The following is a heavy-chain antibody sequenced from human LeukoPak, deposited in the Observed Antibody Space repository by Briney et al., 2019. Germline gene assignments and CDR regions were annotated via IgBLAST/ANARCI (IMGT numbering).Heavy chain of an antibody. CDR2: INPADSDT. CDR1: GYSFSSYW. D-gene: IGHD5-24*01. CDR3: AGGEGGYNYAF. V-gene: IGHV5-51*01. J-gene: IGHJ4*02. Sequence: ESLKISCKASGYSFSSYWIAWVRQIPGKGLEWMGIINPADSDTRYSLSIQGQVTISADRSISTAYLQWSSLKASDTAIYYCAGGEGGYNYAFWGQGTLVSVSS.